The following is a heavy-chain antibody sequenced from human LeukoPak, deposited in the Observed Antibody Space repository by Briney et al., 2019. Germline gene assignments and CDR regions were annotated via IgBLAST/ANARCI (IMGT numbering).Heavy chain of an antibody. D-gene: IGHD3-3*01. V-gene: IGHV1-69*13. CDR2: IIPIFGTA. CDR1: GGTFISYA. CDR3: ATDRITIFGVVIIPFRD. Sequence: GASVKVSCKASGGTFISYAISWVRQAPGQGLEWMGGIIPIFGTANYAQKFQGRVTITADESTSTAYMELSSLRSEDTAVYYCATDRITIFGVVIIPFRDWGQGTLVTVSS. J-gene: IGHJ4*02.